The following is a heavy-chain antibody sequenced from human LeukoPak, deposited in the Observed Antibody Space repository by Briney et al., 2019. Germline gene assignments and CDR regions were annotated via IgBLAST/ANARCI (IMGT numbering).Heavy chain of an antibody. J-gene: IGHJ2*01. Sequence: GGSLRLSCAGSGFIFNSHWMTWVRQAPGMGLEWVGNIRQDGDEKFYADSVRGRFTISRDNAENSLYLHLNSLRAEDTAIYCARVRTEWYIDLWGRGTLVTVSP. V-gene: IGHV3-7*01. D-gene: IGHD2-8*02. CDR3: ARVRTEWYIDL. CDR2: IRQDGDEK. CDR1: GFIFNSHW.